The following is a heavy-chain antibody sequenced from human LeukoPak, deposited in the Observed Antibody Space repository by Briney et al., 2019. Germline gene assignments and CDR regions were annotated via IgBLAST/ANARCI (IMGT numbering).Heavy chain of an antibody. V-gene: IGHV3-23*01. CDR1: GFTFSSYA. Sequence: PGGSLRLSCAASGFTFSSYAMTWVRQAPGKGLEWVSAISSSGGTTYFADSVKGRFTISRDNSKNTLYLQMNSLRAEDTAVYYCAKGHRLLPDAFDIWGQGTMVTVSS. CDR3: AKGHRLLPDAFDI. J-gene: IGHJ3*02. CDR2: ISSSGGTT. D-gene: IGHD2-15*01.